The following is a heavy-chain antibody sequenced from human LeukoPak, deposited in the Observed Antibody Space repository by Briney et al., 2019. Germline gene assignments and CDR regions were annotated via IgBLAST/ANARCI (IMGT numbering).Heavy chain of an antibody. V-gene: IGHV4-39*07. CDR3: ARGGYIYGFDY. J-gene: IGHJ4*02. CDR2: IEDRGYT. CDR1: GVSMSSRNSY. Sequence: PSETLSLTCTVPGVSMSSRNSYWGWIRQPPGMGLEWVGTIEDRGYTAYNPSLKSRVTISVDTSKNQFSLMLSSVTAADTALYYCARGGYIYGFDYWGQGTPVTVSS. D-gene: IGHD5-18*01.